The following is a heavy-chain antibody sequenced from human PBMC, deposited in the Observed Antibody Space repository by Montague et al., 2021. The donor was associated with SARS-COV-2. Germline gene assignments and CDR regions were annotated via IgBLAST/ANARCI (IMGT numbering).Heavy chain of an antibody. D-gene: IGHD2-2*01. CDR1: GYSISSGYY. CDR3: ARSQDCSTTSCHFDY. J-gene: IGHJ4*02. CDR2: IYHSGST. V-gene: IGHV4-38-2*02. Sequence: SETLSLTCTVSGYSISSGYYWGWIRQPPGKGLVWIGSIYHSGSTYYNPSLKSRVTISVDTSKNQFSLKLSSVTAADTAVYYCARSQDCSTTSCHFDYWGQGTLVTVSS.